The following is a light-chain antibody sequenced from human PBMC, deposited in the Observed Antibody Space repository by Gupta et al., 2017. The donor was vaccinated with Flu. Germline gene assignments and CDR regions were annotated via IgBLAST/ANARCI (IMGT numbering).Light chain of an antibody. J-gene: IGLJ3*02. CDR1: SSNIGTNT. V-gene: IGLV1-44*01. Sequence: QSVLTQPPSTSGTPGQWVTISCSGSSSNIGTNTVSWYQLLPGTAPKLLIYSNNQRPSGVPDRFSGSKSGTSASLAISGLQSEDEADYYCAAWDDSRNGWVFGGGTKLTVL. CDR2: SNN. CDR3: AAWDDSRNGWV.